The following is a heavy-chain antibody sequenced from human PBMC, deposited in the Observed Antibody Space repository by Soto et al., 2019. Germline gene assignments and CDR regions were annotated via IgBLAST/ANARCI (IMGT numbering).Heavy chain of an antibody. CDR3: ARDGRRAARTDWHYYYGMDV. D-gene: IGHD6-6*01. CDR1: GGTFSSYA. Sequence: QVQLVQSGAEVKKPGSSVKVSCKASGGTFSSYAISWVRQAPGQGLEWMGGIIPIFGTANYAQKFQGRVTITADESTSTAYMELSSLRSEDTAVYYCARDGRRAARTDWHYYYGMDVWGQGTTVTVSS. J-gene: IGHJ6*02. V-gene: IGHV1-69*12. CDR2: IIPIFGTA.